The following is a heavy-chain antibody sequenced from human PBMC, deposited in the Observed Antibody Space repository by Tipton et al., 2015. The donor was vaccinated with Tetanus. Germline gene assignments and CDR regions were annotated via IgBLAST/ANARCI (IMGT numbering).Heavy chain of an antibody. CDR2: IYFEGST. V-gene: IGHV4-39*02. CDR3: ARHLYGYWFDP. D-gene: IGHD3-10*01. Sequence: LRLSCTVSGASISDKKYYWSWIRQPPGRGLEWIASIYFEGSTYYSPSFKSRVSIAVDRSQSVFSLNLTSATAADTAVYYCARHLYGYWFDPWGQGALVTVSS. J-gene: IGHJ5*02. CDR1: GASISDKKYY.